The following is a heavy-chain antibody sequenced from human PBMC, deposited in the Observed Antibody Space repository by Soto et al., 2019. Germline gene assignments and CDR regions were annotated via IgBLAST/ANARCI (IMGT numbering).Heavy chain of an antibody. CDR2: IYPGDSDT. D-gene: IGHD6-13*01. CDR3: ARGKEEQVRHFDN. J-gene: IGHJ4*02. Sequence: KISCKGSGCRFSRYWIDWVGQVPGKGLEWIGIIYPGDSDTRYSPSFQGHVTISADKSISTAYLQWSSLKASDTAMYSCARGKEEQVRHFDNWGQGTLVTVSS. V-gene: IGHV5-51*01. CDR1: GCRFSRYW.